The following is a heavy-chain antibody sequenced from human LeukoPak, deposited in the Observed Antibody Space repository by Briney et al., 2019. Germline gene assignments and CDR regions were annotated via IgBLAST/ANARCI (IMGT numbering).Heavy chain of an antibody. CDR2: ISSSGSYI. V-gene: IGHV3-21*01. D-gene: IGHD3-22*01. Sequence: GGSLRLSCAASRFTFSSYSMNWVRQAPGKGLEWVSSISSSGSYIFYADSVKGRFTISRDNAKNSLYLQMNSLRAEDTAMYFCARNRYGYGSGGYSPEHFHHWGQGTLVTVSS. CDR3: ARNRYGYGSGGYSPEHFHH. CDR1: RFTFSSYS. J-gene: IGHJ1*01.